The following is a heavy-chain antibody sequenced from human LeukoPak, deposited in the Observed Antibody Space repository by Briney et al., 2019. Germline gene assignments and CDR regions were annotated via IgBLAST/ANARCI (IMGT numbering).Heavy chain of an antibody. CDR2: INPNSGAT. D-gene: IGHD2-21*02. J-gene: IGHJ3*02. V-gene: IGHV1-2*02. CDR1: GYTFTDYY. CDR3: ASRGPVVVTARPFDI. Sequence: ASVRVSCKASGYTFTDYYIHWVRQAPGQGLEWMGWINPNSGATDFAQKFQGRVTMTRNTSISTAYMELSSLRSEDTAVYYCASRGPVVVTARPFDIWGQGTMVTVSS.